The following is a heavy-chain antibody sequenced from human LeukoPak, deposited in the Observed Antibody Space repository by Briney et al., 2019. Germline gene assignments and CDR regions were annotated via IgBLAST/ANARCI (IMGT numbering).Heavy chain of an antibody. CDR3: AKHFCTGLDCSLFDS. CDR1: GFTSSNYG. CDR2: IRSAVDTT. V-gene: IGHV3-23*01. J-gene: IGHJ4*02. D-gene: IGHD3/OR15-3a*01. Sequence: GGSLRLSCAASGFTSSNYGVSWVRQAPGKGLEWVSGIRSAVDTTHYADSVKGRFIISRDNSKNTLSLQLNSLRPEDTALYYCAKHFCTGLDCSLFDSWGQGTLVTVSS.